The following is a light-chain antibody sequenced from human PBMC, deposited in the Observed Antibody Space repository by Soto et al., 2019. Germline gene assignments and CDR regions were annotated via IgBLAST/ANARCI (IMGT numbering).Light chain of an antibody. Sequence: QSVLTQPRSVSGSPGQSVTISCTGTSSDVGRYNYVSWYQHHPGTAPKVMIHDVSERPSGVPDRFSGSKSGNTASLTISGLQAEDEADYYCCSYAGSPRFVFGTGTKLTVL. J-gene: IGLJ1*01. CDR3: CSYAGSPRFV. V-gene: IGLV2-11*01. CDR1: SSDVGRYNY. CDR2: DVS.